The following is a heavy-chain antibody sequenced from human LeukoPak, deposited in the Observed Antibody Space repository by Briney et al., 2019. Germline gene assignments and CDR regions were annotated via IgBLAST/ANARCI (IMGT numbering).Heavy chain of an antibody. J-gene: IGHJ5*02. CDR3: AREEKVKGWFGP. V-gene: IGHV4-30-4*07. Sequence: PSETLSLTCAVSGGSISSGGYSWSWIRQPPGKGLEWIGYLYNTRNTYYNPSLKSRVTISVDTSKNQLSLKLSSVTAADTAVYYCAREEKVKGWFGPWGQGTLVTVSS. CDR1: GGSISSGGYS. CDR2: LYNTRNT.